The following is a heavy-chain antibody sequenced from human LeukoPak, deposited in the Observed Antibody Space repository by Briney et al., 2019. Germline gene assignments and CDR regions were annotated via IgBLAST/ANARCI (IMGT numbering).Heavy chain of an antibody. V-gene: IGHV3-23*01. J-gene: IGHJ4*02. Sequence: GGSLRLSCAASGFTSSSYAMSWVRQAPGKGLEWVSAISGSGGSTYYADSVKGRFTISRDNSKNTLYLQMNSLRAEDTAVYYCAKPDCSSTSCHTFDYWGQGTLVTVSS. CDR2: ISGSGGST. D-gene: IGHD2-2*01. CDR3: AKPDCSSTSCHTFDY. CDR1: GFTSSSYA.